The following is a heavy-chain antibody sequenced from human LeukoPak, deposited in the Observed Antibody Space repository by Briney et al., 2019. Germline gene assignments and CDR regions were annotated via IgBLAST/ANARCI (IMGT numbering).Heavy chain of an antibody. CDR3: ARDQPLAAAAAPDY. CDR2: ISAYNGNT. CDR1: GGTFSSYA. V-gene: IGHV1-18*01. D-gene: IGHD6-13*01. J-gene: IGHJ4*02. Sequence: GGSVKVSCKASGGTFSSYAISWVRQAPGQGLEWMGWISAYNGNTNYAQKLQGRVAMTTDTSTSTAYMELRSLRSDDTAVYYCARDQPLAAAAAPDYWGQGTLVTVSS.